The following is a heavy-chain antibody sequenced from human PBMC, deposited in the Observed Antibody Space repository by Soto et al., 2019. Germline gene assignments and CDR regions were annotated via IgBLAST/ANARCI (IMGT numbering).Heavy chain of an antibody. Sequence: GESMRVWRGAAGERFGGYGRHWVRQKQGKGLVWVSRINSDGSSISYADSVKGRFTISRDNAKNTLYLQMSSLRAEDTAVYYCAKRPSMSGNYYFDYWGPGTLVTVSS. J-gene: IGHJ4*02. V-gene: IGHV3-74*01. CDR1: GERFGGYG. CDR2: INSDGSSI. D-gene: IGHD1-7*01. CDR3: AKRPSMSGNYYFDY.